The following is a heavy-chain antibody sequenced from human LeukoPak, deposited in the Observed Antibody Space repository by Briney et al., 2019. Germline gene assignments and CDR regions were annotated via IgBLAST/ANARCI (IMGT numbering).Heavy chain of an antibody. CDR2: IIPVLDVS. CDR3: ARDGVVTRGAFDI. D-gene: IGHD3-3*01. V-gene: IGHV1-69*04. Sequence: GASVKVSCKASGGSFSSYVITWVRQAPGQGLEWMGRIIPVLDVSNFAQKFQGRVTITADKYTNTAHMELSSLRSEDTAVYYCARDGVVTRGAFDIWGQGTMVTVSS. J-gene: IGHJ3*02. CDR1: GGSFSSYV.